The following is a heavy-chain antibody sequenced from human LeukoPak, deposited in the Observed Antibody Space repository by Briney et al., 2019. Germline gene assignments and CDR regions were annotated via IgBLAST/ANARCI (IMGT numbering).Heavy chain of an antibody. Sequence: AGGSLRLSCAASGFTFSNYPMSWVRQAPGKGLEWVSTITDRGGITYYADSVKGHFTISRDNSKNTLYLQMNSLRAEDTAVYYCAKILPMNKNFDYWGQGTLVTVSS. J-gene: IGHJ4*02. CDR2: ITDRGGIT. CDR1: GFTFSNYP. D-gene: IGHD1/OR15-1a*01. CDR3: AKILPMNKNFDY. V-gene: IGHV3-23*01.